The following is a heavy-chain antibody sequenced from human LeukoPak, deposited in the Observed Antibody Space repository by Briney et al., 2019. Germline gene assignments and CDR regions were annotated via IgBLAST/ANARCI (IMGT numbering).Heavy chain of an antibody. Sequence: GGFLRLSCAASGFTFSNYDMHWVRQAAGEGLEWVSAIGSAGETYHAGSVRGRFTVSRESAKSSLYLEMNSLRVGDTAVYYCARRFCSGGSCYHAFDIWGQGTMVTVSS. V-gene: IGHV3-13*01. CDR1: GFTFSNYD. J-gene: IGHJ3*02. CDR3: ARRFCSGGSCYHAFDI. D-gene: IGHD2-15*01. CDR2: IGSAGET.